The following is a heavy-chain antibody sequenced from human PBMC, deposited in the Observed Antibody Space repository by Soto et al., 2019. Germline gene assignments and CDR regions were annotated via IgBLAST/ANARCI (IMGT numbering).Heavy chain of an antibody. Sequence: PSETLSLTCAVSGYSISSSNWWGWIRQPPGKGLEWIGYIYYSGTTYYNPSLKSRVTMSVDTSKNQFSLKLTSVTAVDPAGYYCAISPWCSNNLCPFAFWGQGTLVTVSS. CDR3: AISPWCSNNLCPFAF. D-gene: IGHD2-8*01. CDR1: GYSISSSNW. V-gene: IGHV4-28*01. J-gene: IGHJ4*02. CDR2: IYYSGTT.